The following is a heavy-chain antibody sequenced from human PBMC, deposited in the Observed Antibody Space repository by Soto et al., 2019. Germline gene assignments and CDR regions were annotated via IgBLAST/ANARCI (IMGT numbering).Heavy chain of an antibody. CDR2: ISYDGSNK. V-gene: IGHV3-30*18. Sequence: QVQLVESGGGVVQPGRSLRLSCAASGFTFSSYGMHWVRQAPGKGLEWVAVISYDGSNKYYADSVKGRFTISRDNSKNTLYLQMNRLRAEDTAVYYCAKDQGIAVAGTSAFDICGQGTMVTVSS. J-gene: IGHJ3*02. CDR3: AKDQGIAVAGTSAFDI. D-gene: IGHD6-19*01. CDR1: GFTFSSYG.